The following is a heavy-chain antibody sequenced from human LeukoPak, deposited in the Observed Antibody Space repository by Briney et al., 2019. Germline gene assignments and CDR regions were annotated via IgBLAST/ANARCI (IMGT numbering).Heavy chain of an antibody. D-gene: IGHD3-3*01. V-gene: IGHV4-34*01. CDR3: ARRPGKITISGVVPHYFDY. CDR2: IYHSGST. J-gene: IGHJ4*02. Sequence: SETLSLTCAVYGGSFSGYYWSWIRQPPGKGLEWIGEIYHSGSTNYNPSLKSRVTISVDKSKNQFSLKLSSVTAADTAVYYCARRPGKITISGVVPHYFDYWGQGILVTVSS. CDR1: GGSFSGYY.